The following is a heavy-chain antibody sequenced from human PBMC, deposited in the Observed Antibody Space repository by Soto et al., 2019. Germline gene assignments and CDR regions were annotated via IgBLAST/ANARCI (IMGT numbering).Heavy chain of an antibody. D-gene: IGHD6-6*01. CDR3: ARGSWQLDAYYYYYMDV. CDR1: GGSISSYY. V-gene: IGHV4-59*01. J-gene: IGHJ6*03. CDR2: IYYSGST. Sequence: ASETLSLTCTVSGGSISSYYWSWIRQPPGKGLEWVGYIYYSGSTNYNPSLKSRVTISVDTSKNQFSLKLSSVTAADTAVYYCARGSWQLDAYYYYYMDVWGKGTTVTVSS.